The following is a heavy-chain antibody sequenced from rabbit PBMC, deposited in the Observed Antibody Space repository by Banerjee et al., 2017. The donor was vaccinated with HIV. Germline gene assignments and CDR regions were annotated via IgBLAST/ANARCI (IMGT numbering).Heavy chain of an antibody. CDR3: ARDLAGVIGWNFNL. CDR1: GFTLSSYW. CDR2: INTSSGNT. Sequence: QEQLVESGGGLVQPEGSLTLTCKASGFTLSSYWMWWVRQAPGKGLEWIACINTSSGNTVYATWAKGRFTISKTSWTTVTLQMTSLTAADTASYFCARDLAGVIGWNFNLWGPGTLVT. J-gene: IGHJ4*01. D-gene: IGHD4-1*01. V-gene: IGHV1S45*01.